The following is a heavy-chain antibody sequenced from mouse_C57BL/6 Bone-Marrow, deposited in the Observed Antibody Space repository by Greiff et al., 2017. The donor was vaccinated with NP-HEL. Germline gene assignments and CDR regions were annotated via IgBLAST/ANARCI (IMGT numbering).Heavy chain of an antibody. CDR3: TSFYGSREVYAMDY. Sequence: EVQRVESGEGLVKPGGSLKLSCAASGFTFSSYAMSWVRQTPEKRLEWVAYISSGGDYIYYADTVKGRFTISRDNARNTLYLQMSSLKSEDTAMYYCTSFYGSREVYAMDYWGQGTSVTVSS. CDR2: ISSGGDYI. CDR1: GFTFSSYA. D-gene: IGHD1-1*01. J-gene: IGHJ4*01. V-gene: IGHV5-9-1*02.